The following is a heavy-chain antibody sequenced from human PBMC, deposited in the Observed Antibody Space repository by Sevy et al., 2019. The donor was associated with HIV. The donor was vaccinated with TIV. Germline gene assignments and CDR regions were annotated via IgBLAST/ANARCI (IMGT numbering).Heavy chain of an antibody. Sequence: GGSLRLSCKASGFTFSTYSMHWVRQAPGKGLEWVSSISRTSTTTYYADSAKGRFTISRDNAKNSLYLQMNSLRDEDTAVYYCAREAYYYDSREVHWFDSWGQGTLVTVSS. CDR1: GFTFSTYS. CDR2: ISRTSTTT. D-gene: IGHD3-22*01. J-gene: IGHJ5*01. V-gene: IGHV3-48*02. CDR3: AREAYYYDSREVHWFDS.